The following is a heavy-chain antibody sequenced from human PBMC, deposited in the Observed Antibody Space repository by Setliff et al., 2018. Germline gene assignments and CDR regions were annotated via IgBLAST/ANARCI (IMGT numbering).Heavy chain of an antibody. J-gene: IGHJ6*03. CDR1: GFSFTNHG. Sequence: GGSLTLACAVSGFSFTNHGITWVRQAPGKGLEWISYISTSGSTIYYADSVKGRFTISRDKAHHSLFLQMNSLRDEDTAVYYCAKLALTGYDSSGYCYALDYDYYMDVWGKGTTVTVSS. CDR2: ISTSGSTI. CDR3: AKLALTGYDSSGYCYALDYDYYMDV. V-gene: IGHV3-48*02. D-gene: IGHD3-22*01.